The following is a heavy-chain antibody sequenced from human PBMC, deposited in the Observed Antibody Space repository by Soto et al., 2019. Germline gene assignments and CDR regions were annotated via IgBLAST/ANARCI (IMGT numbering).Heavy chain of an antibody. CDR2: IWYDGSNK. D-gene: IGHD2-2*01. CDR3: ARGGKYQLLGAFDI. V-gene: IGHV3-33*01. J-gene: IGHJ3*02. CDR1: GFTFSSYG. Sequence: PGGSLRLSCAASGFTFSSYGMHWVRQAPGKGLEWVAVIWYDGSNKYYADSVKGRFTISRDNSKNTLYLQMNSLRAEDTAVYYCARGGKYQLLGAFDIWGQGTMVTVSS.